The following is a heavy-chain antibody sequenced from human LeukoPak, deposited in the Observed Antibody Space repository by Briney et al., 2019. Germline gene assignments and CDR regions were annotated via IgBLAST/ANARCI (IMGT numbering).Heavy chain of an antibody. CDR1: GGSISSYY. CDR3: ARRGSSSGERWFDP. D-gene: IGHD6-6*01. Sequence: SETLSLTCTVSGGSISSYYWSWIRQPPGKGLEWIGYIYYSGSTNYNPSLKSRVTISVDTSKTQFPLKLSSVTAADTAVYYCARRGSSSGERWFDPWGQGTLVTVSS. J-gene: IGHJ5*02. CDR2: IYYSGST. V-gene: IGHV4-59*08.